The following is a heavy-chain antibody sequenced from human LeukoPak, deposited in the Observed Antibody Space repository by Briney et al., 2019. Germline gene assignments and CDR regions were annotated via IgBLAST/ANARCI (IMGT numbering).Heavy chain of an antibody. CDR3: ARARTVGGSWGYYYYYMDV. V-gene: IGHV1-69*13. J-gene: IGHJ6*03. CDR2: IIPIFGTA. D-gene: IGHD3-16*01. Sequence: EASVKVSCKASGGTFSSYAISWVRQAPGQGLEWMGRIIPIFGTANYAQKFQGRVTITADESTSTAYMELSSLRSEDTAVYYCARARTVGGSWGYYYYYMDVWGKGTTVTVSS. CDR1: GGTFSSYA.